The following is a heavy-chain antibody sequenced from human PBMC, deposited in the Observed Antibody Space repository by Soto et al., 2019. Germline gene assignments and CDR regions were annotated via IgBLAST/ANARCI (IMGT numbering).Heavy chain of an antibody. J-gene: IGHJ4*02. D-gene: IGHD3-3*01. CDR1: GFSFSSYW. V-gene: IGHV3-74*01. CDR3: ARGRSTTVFGVVSY. CDR2: INTDGSST. Sequence: GGSLRLSXAASGFSFSSYWMHWVRQAPGKGLVWVSRINTDGSSTTYADSVKGRFTISRDNAKNTLYLQMNSLRAEDTAVYFCARGRSTTVFGVVSYWGQGTQVTV.